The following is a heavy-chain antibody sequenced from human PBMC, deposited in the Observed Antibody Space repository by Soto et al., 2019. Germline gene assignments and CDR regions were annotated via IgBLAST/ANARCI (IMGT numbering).Heavy chain of an antibody. CDR2: ISSSSSYI. Sequence: EVQLVESGGGLVKPGGSLRLSCAASGFTFSSYSMNWVRQAPGKGLEWVSSISSSSSYIYYADSVKGRFTISRDNAKNSLYLQMNSLRAEDTAVYYCARDFIVVPAAIAGGFDPWGQGTLVTVSS. D-gene: IGHD2-2*01. CDR1: GFTFSSYS. CDR3: ARDFIVVPAAIAGGFDP. V-gene: IGHV3-21*01. J-gene: IGHJ5*02.